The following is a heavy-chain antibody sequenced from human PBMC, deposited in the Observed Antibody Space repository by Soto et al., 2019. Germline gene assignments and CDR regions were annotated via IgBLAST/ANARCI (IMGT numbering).Heavy chain of an antibody. CDR3: ARGGFITFGGVIVNPGAFDI. Sequence: SETLSLTCTVSGGSISSYYWSWIRQPPGKGLEWIGYIYYSGSTNYNPSLKSRVTISVDTSKNQFSLKLSSVTAADTAVYYCARGGFITFGGVIVNPGAFDIWGQGTMVT. D-gene: IGHD3-16*02. CDR1: GGSISSYY. J-gene: IGHJ3*02. V-gene: IGHV4-59*12. CDR2: IYYSGST.